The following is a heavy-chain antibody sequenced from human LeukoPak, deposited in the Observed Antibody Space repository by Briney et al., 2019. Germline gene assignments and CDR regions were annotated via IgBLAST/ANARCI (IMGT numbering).Heavy chain of an antibody. CDR2: IRSKAHGGTT. J-gene: IGHJ4*02. CDR1: GFSFGDYA. Sequence: GGSLRLSCIASGFSFGDYAMSWFRQAPGKGLEWVGFIRSKAHGGTTEYAASVKGRFTISRDDSKSIAYPQMNSLKTEDTAVFYCSREKGDRHGYNHQFDYWGQGTLVTVSS. V-gene: IGHV3-49*03. CDR3: SREKGDRHGYNHQFDY. D-gene: IGHD5-24*01.